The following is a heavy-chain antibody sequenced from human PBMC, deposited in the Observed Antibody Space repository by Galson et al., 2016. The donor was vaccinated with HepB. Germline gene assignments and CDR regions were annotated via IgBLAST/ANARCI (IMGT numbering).Heavy chain of an antibody. CDR2: IYYSGST. CDR3: AAGYNWDF. Sequence: ETLSLTCNVSGGSISGYYCSWLRQPPGKGLEWIGYIYYSGSTNYNPSLKSRVTISGDTSKNQFSLMLNDVTAADTAVYYCAAGYNWDFWGQGALVTVSS. D-gene: IGHD5-18*01. J-gene: IGHJ1*01. CDR1: GGSISGYY. V-gene: IGHV4-59*01.